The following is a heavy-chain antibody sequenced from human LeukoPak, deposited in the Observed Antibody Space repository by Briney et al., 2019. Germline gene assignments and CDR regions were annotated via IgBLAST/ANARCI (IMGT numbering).Heavy chain of an antibody. CDR2: INHSGST. CDR3: ARDLAAAGTIDP. V-gene: IGHV4-34*01. CDR1: GGSFSGYY. D-gene: IGHD6-13*01. J-gene: IGHJ5*02. Sequence: SETLSLTCAVYGGSFSGYYWSWIRQPPGKGLEWIGEINHSGSTNYNPSLKSRVTISVDTSKNQFSLKLSSVTAADTAVYYCARDLAAAGTIDPWGQGTLVTVSS.